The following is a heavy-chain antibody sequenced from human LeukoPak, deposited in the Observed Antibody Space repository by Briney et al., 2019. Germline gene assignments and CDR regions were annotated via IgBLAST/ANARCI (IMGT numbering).Heavy chain of an antibody. CDR3: ARSPMYYYDSSGYYVF. Sequence: SETLSLTCTVSGGSISNYYLSWIRQPPGKGLEWIGYIYYSGSTNYNPSLKSRVTISVDTSKKQFSLKLSSVTAADTAVYYCARSPMYYYDSSGYYVFGGQGTLVTVSS. D-gene: IGHD3-22*01. CDR1: GGSISNYY. V-gene: IGHV4-59*01. J-gene: IGHJ4*02. CDR2: IYYSGST.